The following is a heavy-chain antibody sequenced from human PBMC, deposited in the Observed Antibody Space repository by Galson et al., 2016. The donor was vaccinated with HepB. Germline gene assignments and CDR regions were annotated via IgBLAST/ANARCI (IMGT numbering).Heavy chain of an antibody. Sequence: ETLSLTCAVSGDSISSRNWWTWVRQPPGKGLEWIGQIYHSGTTNYNPSLKSRVTISVDKSKNQFSLKLSPVTAADTAVYYCARVEEWEEYYFDYWGQGTPVTVSS. D-gene: IGHD1-26*01. J-gene: IGHJ4*02. CDR1: GDSISSRNW. CDR2: IYHSGTT. CDR3: ARVEEWEEYYFDY. V-gene: IGHV4-4*02.